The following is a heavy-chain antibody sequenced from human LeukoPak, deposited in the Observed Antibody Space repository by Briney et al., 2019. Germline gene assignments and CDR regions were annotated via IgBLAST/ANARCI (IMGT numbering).Heavy chain of an antibody. D-gene: IGHD3-3*01. CDR1: GFTFSSYV. CDR3: AKDASARPSDY. Sequence: GGSLILSCAASGFTFSSYVMNWFRQAPGKGLEWVSFISDSGGSTYYADSVKGRFTISRDNSKNTLYLQMSSLRAEDTAIYYCAKDASARPSDYWGPGTLVTVSS. J-gene: IGHJ4*02. CDR2: ISDSGGST. V-gene: IGHV3-23*01.